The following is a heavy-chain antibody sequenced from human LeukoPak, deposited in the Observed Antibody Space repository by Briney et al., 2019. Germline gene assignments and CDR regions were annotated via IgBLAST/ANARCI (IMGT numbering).Heavy chain of an antibody. CDR2: VHYTGST. V-gene: IGHV4-39*01. CDR3: ATLGLLRGAGFNLATHFDF. D-gene: IGHD1-26*01. CDR1: GVSISNNYFY. Sequence: SETLFLTCTVSGVSISNNYFYWAWIRQPPGKGLELVGYVHYTGSTFYNSSLKSRVTISADTSQNQFSLSLTSVTAADTAVYYCATLGLLRGAGFNLATHFDFWGQGTLVTVSS. J-gene: IGHJ4*02.